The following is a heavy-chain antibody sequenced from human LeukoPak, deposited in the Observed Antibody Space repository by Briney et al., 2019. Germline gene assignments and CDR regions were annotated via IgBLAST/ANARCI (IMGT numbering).Heavy chain of an antibody. D-gene: IGHD2-15*01. J-gene: IGHJ3*02. CDR1: GFTFANAW. CDR2: LKTKAGGGTT. V-gene: IGHV3-15*01. CDR3: TTGRWWSYAFDI. Sequence: GGSLRLSCAASGFTFANAWMSWVRQAPGKGLEWVGHLKTKAGGGTTDYAEPVKGRFTISRDDSKNTLYLQMNSLNTEDTAVYYCTTGRWWSYAFDIWGQGTMVTVSS.